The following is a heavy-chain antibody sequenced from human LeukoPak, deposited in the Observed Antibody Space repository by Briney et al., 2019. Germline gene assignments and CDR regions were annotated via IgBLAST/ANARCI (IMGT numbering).Heavy chain of an antibody. CDR3: ARNVRYFDWSLPYYYMDV. CDR1: GGTFSSYA. J-gene: IGHJ6*03. D-gene: IGHD3-9*01. CDR2: IIPIFGTA. Sequence: GASVKVSCKASGGTFSSYAISWVRQAPGQGLEWMGGIIPIFGTANYAQKFQGRVTITADESTSTAYMELSSLRSDDTAVYYCARNVRYFDWSLPYYYMDVWGKGTTVTVSS. V-gene: IGHV1-69*13.